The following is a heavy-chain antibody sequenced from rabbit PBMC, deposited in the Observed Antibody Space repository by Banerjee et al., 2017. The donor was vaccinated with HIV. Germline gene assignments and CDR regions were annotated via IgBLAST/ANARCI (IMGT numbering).Heavy chain of an antibody. Sequence: QEQLEESGGDLVKPEGSLTLTCTASGFSFSSSYYMCWVRQAPGKGLEWIGCIDSSSITWYASWVNGRFTISKTSSTTVTLQMTSLTAEDTATYFCARDLAGAIGWNFGLWGQGTLVTVS. D-gene: IGHD4-1*01. CDR3: ARDLAGAIGWNFGL. CDR1: GFSFSSSYY. V-gene: IGHV1S45*01. CDR2: IDSSSIT. J-gene: IGHJ3*01.